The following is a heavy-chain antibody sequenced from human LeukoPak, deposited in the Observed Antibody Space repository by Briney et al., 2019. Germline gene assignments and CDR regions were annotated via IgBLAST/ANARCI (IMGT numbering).Heavy chain of an antibody. J-gene: IGHJ4*02. D-gene: IGHD5-18*01. Sequence: ASVKVSCKASGYTFTDYYIYWVRQAPGQGLEWMGWINPNSGGINYAQEFQGRVTMTRDTSISTAYMELSRLRSDDTAVYYCARPDTAMVLFDYWGQGTLVTVSS. CDR3: ARPDTAMVLFDY. V-gene: IGHV1-2*02. CDR2: INPNSGGI. CDR1: GYTFTDYY.